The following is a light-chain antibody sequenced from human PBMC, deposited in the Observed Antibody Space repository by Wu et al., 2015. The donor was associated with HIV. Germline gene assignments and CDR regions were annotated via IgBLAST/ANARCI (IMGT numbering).Light chain of an antibody. CDR2: GIS. CDR1: QTVTSSY. Sequence: DIVLTQSPGALSLSPGERATLSCTASQTVTSSYLAWYQQKPGQAPRLLIYGISSRATGIPDRFSGSGSGTDFTLTISRLGPEDFAVYFCQQYSSSPWTFGQGTKVEIK. J-gene: IGKJ1*01. CDR3: QQYSSSPWT. V-gene: IGKV3-20*01.